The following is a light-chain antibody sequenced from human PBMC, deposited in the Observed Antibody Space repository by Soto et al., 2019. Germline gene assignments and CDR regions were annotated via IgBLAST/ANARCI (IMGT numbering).Light chain of an antibody. J-gene: IGKJ5*01. CDR1: QSVSSSY. Sequence: EIVLTQSPGTLSLSPGARANLSCRASQSVSSSYLAWYQQKPGQAPRLLIYGASSRATGIPDRFSGSGSGTDFTLTISRLEPEDFAVYYCQQYGNSPLVTFGQGTRLEIK. V-gene: IGKV3-20*01. CDR3: QQYGNSPLVT. CDR2: GAS.